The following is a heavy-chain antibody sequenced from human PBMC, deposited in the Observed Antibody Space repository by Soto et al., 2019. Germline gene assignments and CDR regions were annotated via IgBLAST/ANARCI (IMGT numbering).Heavy chain of an antibody. CDR3: ARSHYYDSSGYYH. Sequence: SETLSLTCTVSGGSISSGGYYWSWIRQHPGKGLEWIGYIYYSGSTYYNPSLKSRVTISVDTPKNQFSLKLSSVTAADTAVYYCARSHYYDSSGYYHWGQGTLVTVSS. D-gene: IGHD3-22*01. V-gene: IGHV4-31*02. J-gene: IGHJ5*02. CDR2: IYYSGST. CDR1: GGSISSGGYY.